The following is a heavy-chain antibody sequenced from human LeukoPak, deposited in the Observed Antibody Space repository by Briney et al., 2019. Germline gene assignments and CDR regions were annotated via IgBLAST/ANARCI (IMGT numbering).Heavy chain of an antibody. D-gene: IGHD6-13*01. Sequence: ASVKVSCKVSGYTLTELSMHWVRQAPGQGLEWMGRINPNSGGTNCAQKFQGRVTMTRDTSISTAYMELSRLRSDDTAVYYCAMYHGHSSSWYRDAFDIWGQGTMVTVSS. CDR1: GYTLTELS. J-gene: IGHJ3*02. V-gene: IGHV1-2*06. CDR2: INPNSGGT. CDR3: AMYHGHSSSWYRDAFDI.